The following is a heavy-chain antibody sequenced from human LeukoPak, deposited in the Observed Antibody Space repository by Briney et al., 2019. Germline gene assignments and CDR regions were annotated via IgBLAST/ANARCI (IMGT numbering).Heavy chain of an antibody. CDR1: GFTRSSYN. J-gene: IGHJ4*02. V-gene: IGHV3-21*06. CDR3: ARGYSFGFKTIDY. Sequence: TGGSLRLSGAASGFTRSSYNMNWVRQAPGKGLEGVSSISSSGSYIYYADLVKGRFTMSRDNAENSLYLQMNSLRAEDTAVYYCARGYSFGFKTIDYWGQGTLVTVSS. CDR2: ISSSGSYI. D-gene: IGHD5-18*01.